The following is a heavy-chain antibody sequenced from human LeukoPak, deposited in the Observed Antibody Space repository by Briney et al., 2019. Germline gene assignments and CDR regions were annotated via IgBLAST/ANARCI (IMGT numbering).Heavy chain of an antibody. J-gene: IGHJ4*02. CDR2: IYYSGST. V-gene: IGHV4-61*01. Sequence: SETLSLTCTVSGGSISSSSYYWSWIRQPPGKGLEWIGYIYYSGSTNYNPSLKSRVTISVDTSKNQFSLKLSSVTAADTAVYYCARGNGYYDFWYFDYWGQGTLVTVSS. D-gene: IGHD3-3*01. CDR3: ARGNGYYDFWYFDY. CDR1: GGSISSSSYY.